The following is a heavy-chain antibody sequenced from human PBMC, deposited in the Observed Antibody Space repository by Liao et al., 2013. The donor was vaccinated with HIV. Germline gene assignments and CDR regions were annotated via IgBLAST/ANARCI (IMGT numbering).Heavy chain of an antibody. CDR2: IYTTNENT. D-gene: IGHD3-3*01. V-gene: IGHV4-61*02. Sequence: QVQLQESGPGLVKPSQTLSLTCNVSGDSINSGRYYWSWIRQPAGKGLEWIGRIYTTNENTNYSPSLKGRVTMSVDTSKNQFSLRLRYVTAADTAVYYCARTDQYYDFWNGYENWFDPWGQGTLVTVSS. CDR1: GDSINSGRYY. CDR3: ARTDQYYDFWNGYENWFDP. J-gene: IGHJ5*02.